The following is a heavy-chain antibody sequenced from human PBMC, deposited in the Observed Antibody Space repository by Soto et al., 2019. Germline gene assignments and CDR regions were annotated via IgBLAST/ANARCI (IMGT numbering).Heavy chain of an antibody. J-gene: IGHJ4*02. V-gene: IGHV4-31*03. D-gene: IGHD6-13*01. CDR2: IYYSGST. CDR3: VSLGIAAASRFFDY. Sequence: QVQLQESGPGLVKPSQTLSLTCTVSGGSISSGGYYWSWIRQHPGKGLEWIGYIYYSGSTYYNPSLKSRVTISVDTSKNQFSLKLSSVTAVDTAVYYCVSLGIAAASRFFDYWGQGTLVTVSS. CDR1: GGSISSGGYY.